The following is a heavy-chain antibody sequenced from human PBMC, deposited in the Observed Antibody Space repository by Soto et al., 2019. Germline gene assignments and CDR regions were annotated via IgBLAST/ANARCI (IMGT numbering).Heavy chain of an antibody. CDR2: INAGNGNT. CDR3: ARDRTGYCSSTSCYADRYFDY. CDR1: GYTLNSYA. J-gene: IGHJ4*02. D-gene: IGHD2-2*01. V-gene: IGHV1-3*01. Sequence: GASVKVSCKASGYTLNSYAIDWVRKTPGQRLEWMGWINAGNGNTKYSQKFQGRVTITRDTSASTAYMELSSLRSEDTAVYYCARDRTGYCSSTSCYADRYFDYWGQGTLVTVSS.